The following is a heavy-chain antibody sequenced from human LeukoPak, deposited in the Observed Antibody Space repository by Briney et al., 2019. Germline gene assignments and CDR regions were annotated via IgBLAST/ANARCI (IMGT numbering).Heavy chain of an antibody. D-gene: IGHD3-3*01. Sequence: SETLSLTCTVSGGSISSYYLSWIRQPPGKGLEWIGYIYYSGSTDYNPSLKSRVTISVDTSKNQFSLKLSSVTAADTAVYYCARPQSRVVFDAFDIWGQGTMVTVSS. CDR3: ARPQSRVVFDAFDI. V-gene: IGHV4-59*08. CDR2: IYYSGST. J-gene: IGHJ3*02. CDR1: GGSISSYY.